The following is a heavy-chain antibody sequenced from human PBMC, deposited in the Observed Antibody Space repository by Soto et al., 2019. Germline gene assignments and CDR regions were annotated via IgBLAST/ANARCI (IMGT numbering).Heavy chain of an antibody. Sequence: GGSLRLSCSASGFTVSTDALHWVRQAPGNGLEYIAGITSNGRTTSYKDSVKGRLTISRDNSMNTLYLQMNSLRAEDTAVYYCAKDYLLYSNYEFFDYWRQGTLVTVSS. V-gene: IGHV3-64*04. CDR1: GFTVSTDA. J-gene: IGHJ4*02. D-gene: IGHD4-4*01. CDR3: AKDYLLYSNYEFFDY. CDR2: ITSNGRTT.